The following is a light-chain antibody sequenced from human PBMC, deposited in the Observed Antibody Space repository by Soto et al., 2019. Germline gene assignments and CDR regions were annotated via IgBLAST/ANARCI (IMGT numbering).Light chain of an antibody. CDR2: WAS. J-gene: IGKJ1*01. CDR1: QSVLYSSKNKNY. V-gene: IGKV4-1*01. CDR3: QQYYSTPQT. Sequence: DIVMTQSPYSLAVSLGERATNHCKSSQSVLYSSKNKNYLAWYQQKPGQPPKLLIYWASTRESGVPDRFSGSGSGTDFTLAISSLQAEDVAVYYCQQYYSTPQTFGQGTKVDIK.